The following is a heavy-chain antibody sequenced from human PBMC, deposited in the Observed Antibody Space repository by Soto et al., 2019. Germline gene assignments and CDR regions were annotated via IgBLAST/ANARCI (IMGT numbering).Heavy chain of an antibody. Sequence: QVQLVESGGGVVQPGRSLRLSCAASGFTFRSYAMHWVRQAPGKGLECVAAIAYDGSNKFYRDYVRGRFTISRDNSENTLYLQINSLRYEDTAVYYCARGDREDIAVVIGVRPGEYGVDVWGQGTTVTVSS. CDR1: GFTFRSYA. V-gene: IGHV3-30-3*01. CDR3: ARGDREDIAVVIGVRPGEYGVDV. J-gene: IGHJ6*02. CDR2: IAYDGSNK. D-gene: IGHD2-15*01.